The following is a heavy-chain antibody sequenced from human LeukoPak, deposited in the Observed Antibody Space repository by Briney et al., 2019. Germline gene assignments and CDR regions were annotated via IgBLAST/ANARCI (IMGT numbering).Heavy chain of an antibody. CDR3: ARDLQSGPPVG. D-gene: IGHD3-16*01. J-gene: IGHJ4*02. Sequence: SETLSLTCTVSGGSISSYYWSWVRQPPGKGLEWIGYIYYSGSTYYNPSLKSRVTISVDTSKDQFSLRLSSVTPADTAVYYCARDLQSGPPVGWGQGTLVTVSS. CDR1: GGSISSYY. V-gene: IGHV4-59*01. CDR2: IYYSGST.